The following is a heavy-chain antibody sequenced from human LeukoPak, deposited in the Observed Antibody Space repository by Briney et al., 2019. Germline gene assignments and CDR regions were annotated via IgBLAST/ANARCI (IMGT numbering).Heavy chain of an antibody. J-gene: IGHJ4*02. CDR1: GFTFSSYA. CDR3: ARSCYGDYGTAY. V-gene: IGHV3-30-3*01. D-gene: IGHD4-17*01. CDR2: ISYDGSNK. Sequence: GGSLRLSCAASGFTFSSYAMHWVRQAPGKGLEWVAVISYDGSNKYYADSVKGRFTISRDNSKNTLYLQMNSLRAEDTAVYYCARSCYGDYGTAYWGQGTLVTVSS.